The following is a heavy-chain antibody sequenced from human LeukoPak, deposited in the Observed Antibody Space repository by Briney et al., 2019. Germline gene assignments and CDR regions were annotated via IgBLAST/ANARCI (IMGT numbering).Heavy chain of an antibody. V-gene: IGHV1-2*02. CDR1: GYTFTGYY. CDR2: INPNSGGT. CDR3: ARDQGDYGDQYYFDY. Sequence: ASVKVSCKASGYTFTGYYMHWVRQAPGQGLEWMGWINPNSGGTNYAQKFQGRVTMTRDTSISTAYMELSRLRSDDTAVYYCARDQGDYGDQYYFDYWGQGTLVTVSS. D-gene: IGHD4-17*01. J-gene: IGHJ4*02.